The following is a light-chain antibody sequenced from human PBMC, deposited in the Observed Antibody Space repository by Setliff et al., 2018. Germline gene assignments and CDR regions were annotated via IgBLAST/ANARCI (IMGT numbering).Light chain of an antibody. CDR2: DVS. Sequence: QSALTQPASVSGSPGQSITISCSGTTSDIGTYNYVSWYQQYPGKAPKLVIYDVSNRPSGVSNRFPGSKSGNTASLTISGLQAEDEADYYCYSYTASTSDVFGTGTKVTVL. J-gene: IGLJ1*01. CDR3: YSYTASTSDV. V-gene: IGLV2-14*01. CDR1: TSDIGTYNY.